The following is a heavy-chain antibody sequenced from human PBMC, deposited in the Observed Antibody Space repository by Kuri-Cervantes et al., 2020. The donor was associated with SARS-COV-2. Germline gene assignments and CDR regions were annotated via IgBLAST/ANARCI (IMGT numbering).Heavy chain of an antibody. V-gene: IGHV4-34*01. Sequence: GSLRLSCAVSGYSISSGYYWSWIRQPPGKGLEWIGEINHSGSTNYNPSLKSRVTISVDTSKNQFSLKLSSVTAADTAVYYCARELEQSSSWPLGYWGQGTLVTVSS. J-gene: IGHJ4*02. CDR2: INHSGST. CDR1: GYSISSGYY. D-gene: IGHD6-13*01. CDR3: ARELEQSSSWPLGY.